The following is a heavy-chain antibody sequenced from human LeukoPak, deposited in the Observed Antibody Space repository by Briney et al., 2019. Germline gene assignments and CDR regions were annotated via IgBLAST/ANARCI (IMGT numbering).Heavy chain of an antibody. CDR1: GFTFSSYW. D-gene: IGHD3-10*01. CDR3: APFPRNYYGSGSN. J-gene: IGHJ4*02. CDR2: ISGSGGST. Sequence: PGGSLRLSCAASGFTFSSYWMHWVRQAPGKGLEWVSAISGSGGSTYYADSVKGRFTISRDNSKNTLYLQMNSLRAEDTAVYYCAPFPRNYYGSGSNWGQGTLVTVSS. V-gene: IGHV3-23*01.